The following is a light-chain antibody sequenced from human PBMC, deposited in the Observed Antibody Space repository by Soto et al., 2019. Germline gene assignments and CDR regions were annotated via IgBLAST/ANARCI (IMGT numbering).Light chain of an antibody. CDR2: GAS. Sequence: EVVMTQSPATLSVSPGERATLSCRASHSVSSSLAWYQQKPGQAPRLLISGASTRAAGIPARFSGSGSGTDFTLTISSLQSEDFAVYYCQQYDNWPLTFGGGTKVDIK. V-gene: IGKV3-15*01. CDR3: QQYDNWPLT. CDR1: HSVSSS. J-gene: IGKJ4*01.